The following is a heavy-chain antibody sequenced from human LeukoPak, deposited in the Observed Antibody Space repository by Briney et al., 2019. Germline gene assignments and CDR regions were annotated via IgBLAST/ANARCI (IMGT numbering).Heavy chain of an antibody. J-gene: IGHJ6*03. CDR2: IIPIFGTA. CDR3: ARNIVVVPEVDYYYYYMDV. D-gene: IGHD2-2*01. Sequence: SVKVSCKASGGTFSRYAISWVRQAPGQGLEWIGGIIPIFGTANFAQKFQGRVTITADESTSTAYMELSSLRSEDTAVYYCARNIVVVPEVDYYYYYMDVWGKGTTVTVSS. V-gene: IGHV1-69*13. CDR1: GGTFSRYA.